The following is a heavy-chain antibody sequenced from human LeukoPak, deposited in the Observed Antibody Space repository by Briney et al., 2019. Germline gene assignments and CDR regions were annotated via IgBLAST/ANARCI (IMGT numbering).Heavy chain of an antibody. Sequence: PGGSLRLPCAASGFTFSSYNMMWVRQAPGKALEGVSYISSSSSYTNYADSVKGRFTISRDNTKNSLYLQMNSLRAEDTAVYYCARVGSLISGYDVRLLDYWGQGTLVTVSS. J-gene: IGHJ4*02. D-gene: IGHD5-12*01. CDR1: GFTFSSYN. CDR2: ISSSSSYT. V-gene: IGHV3-21*05. CDR3: ARVGSLISGYDVRLLDY.